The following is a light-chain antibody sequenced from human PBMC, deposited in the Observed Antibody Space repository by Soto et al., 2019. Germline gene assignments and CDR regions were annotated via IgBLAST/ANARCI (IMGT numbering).Light chain of an antibody. Sequence: EIVMTQSPATLSVSPGERTTLSCRASQSVASNLAWYQQKPGQPPRLLIYGASTRATGIPGRFSGSGSGTEFTLTISSLQSEDFAVYYCQQYNNWWTFGQGTKVEIK. V-gene: IGKV3-15*01. CDR2: GAS. CDR1: QSVASN. J-gene: IGKJ1*01. CDR3: QQYNNWWT.